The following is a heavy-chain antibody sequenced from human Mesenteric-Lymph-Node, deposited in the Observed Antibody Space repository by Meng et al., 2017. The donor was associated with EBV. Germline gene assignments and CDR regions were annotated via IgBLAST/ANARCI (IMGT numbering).Heavy chain of an antibody. J-gene: IGHJ4*02. CDR2: IYHSGST. CDR1: GGAVRTNNR. D-gene: IGHD6-25*01. Sequence: QLQQWAAGLVQPSGSPSRTCSVSGGAVRTNNRWSWVRQPPGKGLEWIGEIYHSGSTNYNPSLKSRVTISVDESKNHFSLKLNSVTAADTALYYCARDHLRPHYWGQGTLVTVSS. V-gene: IGHV4-4*02. CDR3: ARDHLRPHY.